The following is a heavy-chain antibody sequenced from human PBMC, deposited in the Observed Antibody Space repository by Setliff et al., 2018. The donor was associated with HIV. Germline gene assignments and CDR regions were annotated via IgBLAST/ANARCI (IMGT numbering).Heavy chain of an antibody. CDR2: IYYSGSA. V-gene: IGHV4-39*07. CDR3: ARTSILYSSSWYVSKNWFDP. CDR1: GGSISSSNYC. D-gene: IGHD6-13*01. J-gene: IGHJ5*02. Sequence: PSETLSLTCTVSGGSISSSNYCWGWIRQPSGKGLEWIGSIYYSGSAYYNPSLKSRVTISVDTSKNQFSLKLTSVTAADTAVYYCARTSILYSSSWYVSKNWFDPWGQGTLVTVSS.